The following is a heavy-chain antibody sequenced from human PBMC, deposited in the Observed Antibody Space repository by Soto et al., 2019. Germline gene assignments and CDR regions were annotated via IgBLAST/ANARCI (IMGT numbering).Heavy chain of an antibody. J-gene: IGHJ6*03. D-gene: IGHD2-2*01. CDR3: AKSKVASAARTDMDV. Sequence: GGSLRLSCAASGFTFSSYGMHWVRQAPGKGLEWVTVISYDGSNKYYADSVKGRFTISRDNSKNTLYLQMNSLRAEDTAVYYCAKSKVASAARTDMDVWGKGTTVTVSS. CDR2: ISYDGSNK. V-gene: IGHV3-30*18. CDR1: GFTFSSYG.